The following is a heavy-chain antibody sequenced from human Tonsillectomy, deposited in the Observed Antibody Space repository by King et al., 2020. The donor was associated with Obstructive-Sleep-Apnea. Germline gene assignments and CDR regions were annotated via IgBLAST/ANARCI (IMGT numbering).Heavy chain of an antibody. CDR1: GYSISSDYY. V-gene: IGHV4-38-2*02. CDR2: LYHSGST. CDR3: ARARREPNYYGSGPFDP. Sequence: VQLQESGPGLVKPSETLSLTCTVSGYSISSDYYWGWIRQPPGKGLEWIGSLYHSGSTYYNPSLKSRVTMSVDTSKNQFSLKVRSVTAADTAVYYCARARREPNYYGSGPFDPWGQGTLVTVSS. D-gene: IGHD3-10*01. J-gene: IGHJ5*02.